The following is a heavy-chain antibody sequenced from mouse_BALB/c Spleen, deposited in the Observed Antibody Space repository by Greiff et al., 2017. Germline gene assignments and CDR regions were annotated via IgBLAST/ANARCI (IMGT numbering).Heavy chain of an antibody. Sequence: VQLQQSGAELARPGASVKMSCKASGYTFTSYTMHWVKQRPGQGLEWIGYINPSSGYTNYNQKFKDKATLTADKSSSTAYMQLSSLTSEDSAVYYCAGYGNYVGAMDYWGQGTSVTVSS. D-gene: IGHD2-10*02. CDR3: AGYGNYVGAMDY. J-gene: IGHJ4*01. CDR2: INPSSGYT. V-gene: IGHV1-4*01. CDR1: GYTFTSYT.